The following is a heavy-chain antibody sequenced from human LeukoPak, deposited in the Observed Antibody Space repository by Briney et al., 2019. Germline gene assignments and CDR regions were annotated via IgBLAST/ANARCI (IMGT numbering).Heavy chain of an antibody. Sequence: PSETLSLTCTVSGGSIRGSDYHWGWIRQPPGKGLDWIGTIYYSGSTFYNPSLKSRVTVSVDTSKNQFSLKLSSVTAADTAVYYCARVRGFRITIFGVAPDAFDIWGQGTMVTVSS. CDR1: GGSIRGSDYH. CDR2: IYYSGST. CDR3: ARVRGFRITIFGVAPDAFDI. D-gene: IGHD3-3*01. V-gene: IGHV4-39*01. J-gene: IGHJ3*02.